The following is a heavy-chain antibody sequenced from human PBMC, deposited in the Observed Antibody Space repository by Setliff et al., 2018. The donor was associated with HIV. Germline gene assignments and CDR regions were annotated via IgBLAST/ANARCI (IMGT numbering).Heavy chain of an antibody. CDR1: GYTFTAYY. V-gene: IGHV1-69*13. D-gene: IGHD6-6*01. CDR3: ARDPTGGAARFDY. Sequence: SVKVSCKASGYTFTAYYINWVRQAPGQGLEWMGGIIPIYGTPIYAQKFQGRVTITADESTSTAYMELSSLKSEDTAVHYCARDPTGGAARFDYWGQGTLVTVSS. J-gene: IGHJ4*02. CDR2: IIPIYGTP.